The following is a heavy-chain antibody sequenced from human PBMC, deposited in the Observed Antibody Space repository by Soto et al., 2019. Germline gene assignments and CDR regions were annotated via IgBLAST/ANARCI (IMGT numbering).Heavy chain of an antibody. CDR3: ARDLPRGLTMIVPPAWFDP. CDR1: GFTFSSYW. CDR2: IKQDGSEK. V-gene: IGHV3-7*01. J-gene: IGHJ5*02. D-gene: IGHD3-22*01. Sequence: PGGSLRLSCAASGFTFSSYWMSWVRQAPGKGLEWVANIKQDGSEKYYVDSVKGRFTISRDNAKNSLYLQMNSLRAEDTAVYYCARDLPRGLTMIVPPAWFDPWGQGTLVTVSS.